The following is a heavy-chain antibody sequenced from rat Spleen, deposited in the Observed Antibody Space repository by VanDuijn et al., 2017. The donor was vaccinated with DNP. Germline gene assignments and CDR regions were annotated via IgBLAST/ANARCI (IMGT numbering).Heavy chain of an antibody. D-gene: IGHD1-11*01. CDR2: ISYDGGST. CDR3: VRWDYGIYGFDY. CDR1: GFTFSDYY. Sequence: EVQLVESGGGLVQPGRSLKLSCAASGFTFSDYYMAWVRQAPTKGLEWVAYISYDGGSTYHGDSVKGRFTISRDNAENTLYLQMYSLRSEDMATYYCVRWDYGIYGFDYWGQGVMVTVSS. J-gene: IGHJ2*01. V-gene: IGHV5-22*01.